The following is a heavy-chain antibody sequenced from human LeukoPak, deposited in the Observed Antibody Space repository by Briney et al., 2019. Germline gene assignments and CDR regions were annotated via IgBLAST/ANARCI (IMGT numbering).Heavy chain of an antibody. CDR3: ARDSGRPPTSFDY. V-gene: IGHV1-69*04. CDR2: IIPILDLT. J-gene: IGHJ4*02. Sequence: SVKVSCKASGYTFTSYGISWVRQAPGQGLEWMGRIIPILDLTKYAPKIQDRVTITADKSTSTAYMELNSLRSEDTAVYFCARDSGRPPTSFDYWGQGTLVTVSS. CDR1: GYTFTSYG. D-gene: IGHD1-1*01.